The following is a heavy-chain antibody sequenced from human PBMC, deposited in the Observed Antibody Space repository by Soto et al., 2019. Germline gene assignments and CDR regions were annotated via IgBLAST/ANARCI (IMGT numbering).Heavy chain of an antibody. Sequence: GGSLRLSCAASGFTFSNAWMNWVRQAPGKGLEWVGRIKSKTDGGTTDYAAPVKGRFTISRDDSKNTLYLQMNSLKTEDTAVYYCVNEPTATVNCDYWGQGTLVTVSS. V-gene: IGHV3-15*07. D-gene: IGHD4-17*01. CDR2: IKSKTDGGTT. CDR1: GFTFSNAW. CDR3: VNEPTATVNCDY. J-gene: IGHJ4*02.